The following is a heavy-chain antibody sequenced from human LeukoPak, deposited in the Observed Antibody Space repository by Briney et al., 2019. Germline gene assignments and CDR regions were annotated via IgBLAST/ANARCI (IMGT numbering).Heavy chain of an antibody. CDR3: ASPYDSGSPFDY. CDR1: GFTFSSYD. D-gene: IGHD3-10*01. Sequence: GGSLRLSCAGSGFTFSSYDMNWVRQAPGKGLEWLAYISTSSRTIYYADSVKGRFTISRDNSKNTLYLQMNSLRAEDTAVYYCASPYDSGSPFDYWGQGTLVTVSS. CDR2: ISTSSRTI. V-gene: IGHV3-48*01. J-gene: IGHJ4*02.